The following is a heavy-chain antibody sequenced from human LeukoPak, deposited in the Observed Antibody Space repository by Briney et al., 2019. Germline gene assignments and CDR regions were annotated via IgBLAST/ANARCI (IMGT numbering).Heavy chain of an antibody. CDR3: ARDLIITMVRGVLYY. J-gene: IGHJ4*02. CDR2: INTNTGNP. CDR1: GYTFTSYA. V-gene: IGHV7-4-1*02. D-gene: IGHD3-10*01. Sequence: ASVKVSCKASGYTFTSYAMNWVRQAPGQGLEWMGWINTNTGNPTYAQGFTGRFVFSLDTSVSTAYLQISSLKVEDTAVYYCARDLIITMVRGVLYYWGQGTLVTVSS.